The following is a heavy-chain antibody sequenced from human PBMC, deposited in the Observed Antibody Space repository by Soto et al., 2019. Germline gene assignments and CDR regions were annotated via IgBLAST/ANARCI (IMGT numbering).Heavy chain of an antibody. CDR1: GGSFISYA. J-gene: IGHJ6*02. D-gene: IGHD3-3*02. Sequence: PVNVSCKASGGSFISYAIRWVRQAPGQGLEWMGGIIPIFGTANYAQKFQGRVTITADESTSTAYMELSSLRSEDTAVYYCARDDSVLSASIRSQYGMDVWGQGTTVTVSS. V-gene: IGHV1-69*01. CDR2: IIPIFGTA. CDR3: ARDDSVLSASIRSQYGMDV.